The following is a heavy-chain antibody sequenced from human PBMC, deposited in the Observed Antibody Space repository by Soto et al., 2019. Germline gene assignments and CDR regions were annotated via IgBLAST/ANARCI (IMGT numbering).Heavy chain of an antibody. CDR1: GYTFTSYG. D-gene: IGHD3-22*01. CDR2: ISAYNGNT. J-gene: IGHJ3*02. V-gene: IGHV1-18*01. Sequence: ASVKVSCKASGYTFTSYGISWVRQAPGQGLEWMGWISAYNGNTNYAQKLQGRVTMTTDTSTSTAYMELRSLRSDDTAVYYCARSLITMIVVVPDAFDIWRQGTMVTVSS. CDR3: ARSLITMIVVVPDAFDI.